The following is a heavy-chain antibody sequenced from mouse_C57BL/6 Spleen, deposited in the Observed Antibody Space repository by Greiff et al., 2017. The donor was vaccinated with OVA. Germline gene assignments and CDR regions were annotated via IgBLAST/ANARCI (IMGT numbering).Heavy chain of an antibody. CDR3: ARQYYYAMDY. V-gene: IGHV1-20*01. CDR1: GYSFTGYF. Sequence: EVKLMESGPELVKPGDSVKISCKASGYSFTGYFMNWVMQSHGKSLEWIGRINPYNGDTFYNQKFKGKATLTVDKSSSTAHMELRSLTSEDSAVYYCARQYYYAMDYWGQGTSVTVSS. J-gene: IGHJ4*01. CDR2: INPYNGDT.